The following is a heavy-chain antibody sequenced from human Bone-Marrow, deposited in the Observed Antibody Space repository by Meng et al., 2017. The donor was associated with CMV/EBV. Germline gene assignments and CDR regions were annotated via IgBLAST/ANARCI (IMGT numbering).Heavy chain of an antibody. D-gene: IGHD4-23*01. CDR3: ARDGNAFDI. CDR2: MSYEGSNK. V-gene: IGHV3-30-3*01. CDR1: GFTFSTYA. Sequence: GESLKISCAASGFTFSTYAIHWVRQAPDKGLEWVAFMSYEGSNKYYADSVKGRFTISRDNSKNALYLQMNSLRAEDTAVYYCARDGNAFDIWGQGTMVTVPS. J-gene: IGHJ3*02.